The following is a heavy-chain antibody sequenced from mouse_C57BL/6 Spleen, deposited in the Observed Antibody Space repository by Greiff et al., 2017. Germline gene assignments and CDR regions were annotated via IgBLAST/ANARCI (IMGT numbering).Heavy chain of an antibody. J-gene: IGHJ4*01. D-gene: IGHD2-3*01. CDR2: INPNNGGT. CDR3: ARRLLRPHYYAMDY. V-gene: IGHV1-18*01. Sequence: VQLQQSGPELVKPGASVKIPCKASGYTFTDYNMDWVKQSHGKSLEWIGDINPNNGGTIYNQKFKGKATLTVDKSSSTAYMELRSLTSEDTAVYYCARRLLRPHYYAMDYWGQGTSVTVSS. CDR1: GYTFTDYN.